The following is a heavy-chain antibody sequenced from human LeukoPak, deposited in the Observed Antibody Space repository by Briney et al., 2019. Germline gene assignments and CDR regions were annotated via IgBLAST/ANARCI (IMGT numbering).Heavy chain of an antibody. V-gene: IGHV4-34*01. Sequence: SETLSLTCAVYGGSFSGYYWSWIRQPPGKGLEWIGEINHSGSTNYNPSLKSRVTISVDTSKNQFSLKLSSVTAADTAVYYCASPHSYYDSSGYIEAFDIWGQGAMVTVSS. CDR1: GGSFSGYY. CDR2: INHSGST. D-gene: IGHD3-22*01. J-gene: IGHJ3*02. CDR3: ASPHSYYDSSGYIEAFDI.